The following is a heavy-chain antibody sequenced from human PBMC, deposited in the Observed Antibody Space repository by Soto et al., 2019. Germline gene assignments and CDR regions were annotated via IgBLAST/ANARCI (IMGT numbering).Heavy chain of an antibody. Sequence: PGESLKISCKGSGYSFTSYWIGWVRQMPGKGLEWMGIIYPGDSDTRYSPSFQGQVTISADKSISTAYLQWSSLKASDTAMYYCASTRDPELFITIFGVVTPTLAFDIWGQGTMVTVSS. V-gene: IGHV5-51*01. J-gene: IGHJ3*02. CDR2: IYPGDSDT. CDR3: ASTRDPELFITIFGVVTPTLAFDI. CDR1: GYSFTSYW. D-gene: IGHD3-3*01.